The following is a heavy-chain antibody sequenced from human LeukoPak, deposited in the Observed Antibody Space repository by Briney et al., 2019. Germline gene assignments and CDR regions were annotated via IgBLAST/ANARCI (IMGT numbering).Heavy chain of an antibody. CDR3: ARGISQGFDY. J-gene: IGHJ4*02. CDR2: MSPNSVNT. D-gene: IGHD2-15*01. V-gene: IGHV1-8*02. CDR1: GYTFTSYD. Sequence: ASVKVSCKASGYTFTSYDINWVRQATGQGLEWMGWMSPNSVNTGYAQKFQGRVTMTRNTAISTVYMELSSLISEDTAVYYCARGISQGFDYWGQGTLVTVSS.